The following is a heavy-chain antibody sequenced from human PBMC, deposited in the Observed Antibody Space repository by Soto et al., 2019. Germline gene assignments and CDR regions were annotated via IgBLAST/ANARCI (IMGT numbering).Heavy chain of an antibody. J-gene: IGHJ4*02. D-gene: IGHD6-6*01. CDR1: GYSISSGYY. CDR3: AGELSNSPEYFDF. CDR2: IYHSGST. V-gene: IGHV4-38-2*02. Sequence: SETLSLTCAVSGYSISSGYYWGWIRQPPGKGLEWIGSIYHSGSTYYNPSLKSRVTISVDTSKNQFSLSLNSLNAADTAVYYCAGELSNSPEYFDFWGMGTLVT.